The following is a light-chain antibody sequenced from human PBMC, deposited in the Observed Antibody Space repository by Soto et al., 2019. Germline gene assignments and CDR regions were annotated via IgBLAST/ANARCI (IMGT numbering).Light chain of an antibody. CDR2: GNS. J-gene: IGLJ3*02. CDR1: SSNIGAGYD. V-gene: IGLV1-40*01. CDR3: QSSDSSLSGSV. Sequence: QSVLTQPPSVSGAPGQRVTISCTGSSSNIGAGYDVHWYQQLPGTAPKLLIYGNSNRPSGVPDRFSGSKSGTSASLAITGLQGGDEVDYYCQSSDSSLSGSVFGGGTKLTVL.